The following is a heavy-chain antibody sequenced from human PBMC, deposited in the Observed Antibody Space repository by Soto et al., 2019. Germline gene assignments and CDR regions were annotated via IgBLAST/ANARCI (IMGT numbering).Heavy chain of an antibody. CDR1: GGTFSSYA. CDR3: ATRHYDSSGCLRAPLGY. V-gene: IGHV1-69*01. D-gene: IGHD3-22*01. J-gene: IGHJ4*02. CDR2: IIPIFGTA. Sequence: QVQLVQSGAEVKKPGSSVKVSCKASGGTFSSYAVSWVRQAPGQGLEWMGGIIPIFGTANYAQKFQGRVTITADESTSTAYMELSSLRSEDTAVYYCATRHYDSSGCLRAPLGYWGQGTLVTVSS.